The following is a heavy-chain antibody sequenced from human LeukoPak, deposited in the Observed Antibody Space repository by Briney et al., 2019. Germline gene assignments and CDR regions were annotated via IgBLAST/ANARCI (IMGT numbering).Heavy chain of an antibody. D-gene: IGHD3-22*01. CDR2: INTNTGNP. CDR1: GYTFTSYA. CDR3: AGGRGYYDSSGYYYARYYFDY. Sequence: GASVKVSCKASGYTFTSYAMNWVRQAPGQGLEWMGWINTNTGNPTYAQGFTGRFVFSLDTSVSTAYLQISSLKAEDTAVYYCAGGRGYYDSSGYYYARYYFDYWGQGTLVTVSS. J-gene: IGHJ4*02. V-gene: IGHV7-4-1*02.